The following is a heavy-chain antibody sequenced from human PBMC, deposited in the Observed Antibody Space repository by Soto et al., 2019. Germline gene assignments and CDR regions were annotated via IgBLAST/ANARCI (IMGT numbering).Heavy chain of an antibody. V-gene: IGHV3-15*07. D-gene: IGHD2-8*01. Sequence: EVQLVESGGGLVKPGGSLRLSCAASGFTFSNAWMNWVRQAPGKGLEWVGRIKSKTDGGTTDYAAPVKGRFTISRDDPKNTLYLQMNSLKTEDTAVYYCTTLGYCTTGVCYALHYYYYGMDVWGQGTTVTVSS. CDR2: IKSKTDGGTT. CDR1: GFTFSNAW. J-gene: IGHJ6*02. CDR3: TTLGYCTTGVCYALHYYYYGMDV.